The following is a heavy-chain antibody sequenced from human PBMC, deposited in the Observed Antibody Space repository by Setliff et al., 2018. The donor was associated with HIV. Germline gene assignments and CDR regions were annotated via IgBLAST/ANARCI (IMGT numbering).Heavy chain of an antibody. CDR3: ARVRLTMIMMVDYFDQ. D-gene: IGHD3-22*01. J-gene: IGHJ4*02. V-gene: IGHV4-4*07. CDR1: GGSISNFY. CDR2: IYSTGDT. Sequence: LSLTCSVSGGSISNFYWSWIRQPPGKGLEWVGHIYSTGDTNYNPSLKSRVTLSADTSKDQLSLSLTSVTAADTAVYYCARVRLTMIMMVDYFDQWGQGTLVTVSS.